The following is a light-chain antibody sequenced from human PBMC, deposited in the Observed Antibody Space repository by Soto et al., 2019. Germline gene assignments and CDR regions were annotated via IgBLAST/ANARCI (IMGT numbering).Light chain of an antibody. Sequence: ETVLTQSPGTLSLSPGERATLSCRASQTVNGNYLGWYQQKPGQAPRLLIYGTSSRATGIPDRFSGSGSGTDFTLTISRLEPDDFAVDYCQQCGSLPGTFGQGTRV. CDR3: QQCGSLPGT. J-gene: IGKJ1*01. CDR2: GTS. CDR1: QTVNGNY. V-gene: IGKV3-20*01.